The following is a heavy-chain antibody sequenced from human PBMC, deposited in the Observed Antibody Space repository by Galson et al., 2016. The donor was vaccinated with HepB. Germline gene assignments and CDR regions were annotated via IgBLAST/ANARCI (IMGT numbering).Heavy chain of an antibody. V-gene: IGHV3-21*01. J-gene: IGHJ4*02. CDR1: GFIFSSYT. D-gene: IGHD2-21*01. CDR3: VRDACGGDCSNPIQFDF. Sequence: SLRLSCAASGFIFSSYTLSWVRQAPGKGLEWVASISGGSGYVHYADSVKGRFTVSRDNAKNSLSLQMSGLTAEDTAVYYCVRDACGGDCSNPIQFDFWGQGTLATVSS. CDR2: ISGGSGYV.